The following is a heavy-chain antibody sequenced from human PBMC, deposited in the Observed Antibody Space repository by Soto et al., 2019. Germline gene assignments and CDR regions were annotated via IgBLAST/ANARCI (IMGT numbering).Heavy chain of an antibody. J-gene: IGHJ4*02. CDR2: ISGSGGST. Sequence: GGSLRLSCAASGFTFSSYAMSWVRQAPGKGLEWVSAISGSGGSTYYADSVKGRFTISRDNSKNTLYLQMNSLRAEDTAVYYCAKHPPRLYYDSSGYYLSDYWGQGTLVTVSS. D-gene: IGHD3-22*01. CDR3: AKHPPRLYYDSSGYYLSDY. CDR1: GFTFSSYA. V-gene: IGHV3-23*01.